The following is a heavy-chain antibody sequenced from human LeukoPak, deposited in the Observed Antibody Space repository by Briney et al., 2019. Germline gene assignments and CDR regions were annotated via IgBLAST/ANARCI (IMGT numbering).Heavy chain of an antibody. Sequence: SVKVSCKASGGTFSSYAISWVRQAPGQGLEWMGRIIPILGIANYAQKFQGRVTITADKSTSTAYMELSSLRSEDTAVYYCARDRSIAAAGTISDYWGQGTLVTVSS. D-gene: IGHD6-13*01. CDR2: IIPILGIA. V-gene: IGHV1-69*04. CDR1: GGTFSSYA. CDR3: ARDRSIAAAGTISDY. J-gene: IGHJ4*02.